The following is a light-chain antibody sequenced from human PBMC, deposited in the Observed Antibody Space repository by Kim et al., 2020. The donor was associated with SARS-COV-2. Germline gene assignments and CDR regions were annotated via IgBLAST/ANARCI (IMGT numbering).Light chain of an antibody. CDR1: QIITTW. V-gene: IGKV1-5*03. Sequence: SASSGDSVTITCRTSQIITTWLAWYQQKPGKAPKLLISKASNLESGVPSRFSGSGSGTEFTLTISRLQADDFATYYCQQYNYFLLTFGQGTKLEI. J-gene: IGKJ2*01. CDR2: KAS. CDR3: QQYNYFLLT.